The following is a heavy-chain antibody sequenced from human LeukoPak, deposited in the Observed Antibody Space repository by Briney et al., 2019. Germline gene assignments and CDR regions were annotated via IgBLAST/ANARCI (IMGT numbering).Heavy chain of an antibody. J-gene: IGHJ4*02. CDR2: IYYSGST. D-gene: IGHD2-2*02. CDR1: GGSISSSSYY. CDR3: AIYCSSTSCYTASGPEY. Sequence: SETLSLTCTVSGGSISSSSYYWGWIRQPPGKGLEWIGSIYYSGSTYYNPSLKSRVTISVDTSKNQFSLKLSSVTAADTAVYYCAIYCSSTSCYTASGPEYWGQGTLVTVSS. V-gene: IGHV4-39*07.